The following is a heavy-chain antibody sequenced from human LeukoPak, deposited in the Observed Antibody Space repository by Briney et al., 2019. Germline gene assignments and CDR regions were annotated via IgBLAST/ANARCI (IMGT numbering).Heavy chain of an antibody. CDR3: ARDLGAVVVPLDY. Sequence: GGSLRLSCAASGFTFSSYNMNWVRQAPGKGLEWVSYISSSNSPIYYADSVKGRFTISRDNAKNSLYLQMNSLRAEDTAVYYCARDLGAVVVPLDYWGQGTLVTVSS. V-gene: IGHV3-48*04. CDR2: ISSSNSPI. CDR1: GFTFSSYN. D-gene: IGHD2-2*01. J-gene: IGHJ4*02.